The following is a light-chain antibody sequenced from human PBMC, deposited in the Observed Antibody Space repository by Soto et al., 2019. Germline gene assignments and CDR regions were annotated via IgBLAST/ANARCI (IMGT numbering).Light chain of an antibody. CDR2: AAS. Sequence: DIQMTKSPSSLSASVGDRVTITCRASQSISNSLNWYQQKPGRAPKLLIYAASSLQSGVPSRFSGSGSGTDFILTISSLQPEDFATYYCQQSYSTPRDFGQGTRLE. V-gene: IGKV1-39*01. CDR1: QSISNS. J-gene: IGKJ5*01. CDR3: QQSYSTPRD.